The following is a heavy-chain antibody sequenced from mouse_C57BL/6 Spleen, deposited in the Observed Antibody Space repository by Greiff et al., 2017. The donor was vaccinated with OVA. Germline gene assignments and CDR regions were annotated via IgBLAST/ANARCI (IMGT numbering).Heavy chain of an antibody. V-gene: IGHV1-50*01. Sequence: QVQLQQPGAELVKPGASVKLSCKASGYTFTSYWMQWVKQRPGQGLEWIGEIDPSDSYTNYNQQFTGKATLTVDTSSSTAYMQLSSLASEDSAVYYYARGLRGAMDYWGQGTSVTVSS. D-gene: IGHD2-2*01. CDR1: GYTFTSYW. CDR2: IDPSDSYT. J-gene: IGHJ4*01. CDR3: ARGLRGAMDY.